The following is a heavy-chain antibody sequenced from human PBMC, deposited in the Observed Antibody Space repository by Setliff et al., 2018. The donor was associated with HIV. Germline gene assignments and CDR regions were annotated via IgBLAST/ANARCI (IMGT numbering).Heavy chain of an antibody. CDR2: IYYSGST. Sequence: SETLSLTCTVSGGSISSNNYYWGWIRQPPGKGLEWIASIYYSGSTYYNPSLKSRITISVGTSKNQFSLRLSSVTAADTAVYYCARQGLVLVPASIDWRLPPSPIDYWGQGALVTVSS. V-gene: IGHV4-39*01. CDR3: ARQGLVLVPASIDWRLPPSPIDY. J-gene: IGHJ4*02. CDR1: GGSISSNNYY. D-gene: IGHD2-2*01.